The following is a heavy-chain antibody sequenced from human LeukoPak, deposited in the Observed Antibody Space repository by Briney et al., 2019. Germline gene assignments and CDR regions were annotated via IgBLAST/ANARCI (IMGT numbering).Heavy chain of an antibody. J-gene: IGHJ5*02. V-gene: IGHV4-39*01. CDR1: GGSISSSSYY. D-gene: IGHD6-13*01. CDR2: IYYSGST. Sequence: SETLSLTCTVSGGSISSSSYYWGWIRQPPGKGLEWIGSIYYSGSTYYNPSIKSRITISVDTSKNQFSLKLSSVTAADTAVYYCARHSVHIAAAGTNWFDPWGQGTLVTVSS. CDR3: ARHSVHIAAAGTNWFDP.